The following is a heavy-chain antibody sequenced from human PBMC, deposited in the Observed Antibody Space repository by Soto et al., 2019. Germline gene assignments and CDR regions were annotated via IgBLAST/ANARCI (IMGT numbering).Heavy chain of an antibody. CDR1: GYTFTSYG. V-gene: IGHV1-18*01. Sequence: GPSVKVCCKASGYTFTSYGSRWVRQAKEQGLEWMGWISAYNGNTNYALKLQGRVTMTTDPSPTKAYMGLGALRSDDTAVFYCAGLGYCSSTSCQEFQDAWFDPWGQGTLVTVSS. J-gene: IGHJ5*02. CDR2: ISAYNGNT. CDR3: AGLGYCSSTSCQEFQDAWFDP. D-gene: IGHD2-2*01.